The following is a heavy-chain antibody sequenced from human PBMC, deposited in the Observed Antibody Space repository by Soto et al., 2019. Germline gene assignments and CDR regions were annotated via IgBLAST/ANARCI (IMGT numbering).Heavy chain of an antibody. CDR2: IYYSGST. J-gene: IGHJ4*02. Sequence: LSLTCTVSGGSISSGGYYWSWIRQHPGKGLEWIGYIYYSGSTYYNPSLKSRVTISVDTSKNQFSLKLSSVTAADTAVYYCARSLEYSSSYVAKYYFDYWGQGTLATVSS. CDR3: ARSLEYSSSYVAKYYFDY. D-gene: IGHD6-6*01. CDR1: GGSISSGGYY. V-gene: IGHV4-31*03.